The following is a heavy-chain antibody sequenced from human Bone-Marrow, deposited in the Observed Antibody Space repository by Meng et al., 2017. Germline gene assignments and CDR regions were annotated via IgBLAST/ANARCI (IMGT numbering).Heavy chain of an antibody. D-gene: IGHD3-22*01. V-gene: IGHV3-23*01. CDR2: ISGSGGST. Sequence: GESLKISCATSNFTLSIYAMTWVRQAPGKGLEWVSAISGSGGSTYYADSVKGRFTISRDNSKNTLYLQMNSLRAEDTAVYYCAMARYYDSSGYYYQYYFDYWGQGTLVTVSS. CDR1: NFTLSIYA. CDR3: AMARYYDSSGYYYQYYFDY. J-gene: IGHJ4*02.